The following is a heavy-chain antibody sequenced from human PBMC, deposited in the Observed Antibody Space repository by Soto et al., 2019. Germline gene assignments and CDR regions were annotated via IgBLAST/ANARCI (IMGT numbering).Heavy chain of an antibody. V-gene: IGHV5-10-1*01. D-gene: IGHD5-12*01. J-gene: IGHJ6*02. Sequence: GESLKISCKGSGYSFTSYWISWVRQMPGKGLEWMGRIDPSDSYTNYSPSFQGHVTISADKSISTAYLQWSSLKASDTAMYYCARLKESGYVWYGMDVWGQGTTVTVSS. CDR3: ARLKESGYVWYGMDV. CDR2: IDPSDSYT. CDR1: GYSFTSYW.